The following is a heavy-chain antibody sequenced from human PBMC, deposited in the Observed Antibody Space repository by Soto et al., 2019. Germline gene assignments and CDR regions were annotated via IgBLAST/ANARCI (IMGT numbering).Heavy chain of an antibody. V-gene: IGHV1-69*02. J-gene: IGHJ5*02. CDR3: ASDADYYDSSGYYH. CDR1: GGTFSSYT. CDR2: IIPILGIA. D-gene: IGHD3-22*01. Sequence: QVQLVQSGAEVKKPGSSVKVSCKASGGTFSSYTISWVRQAPGQGLEWMGRIIPILGIANYAQKFQGRVTITADKSTSTAYMELSSVRSEDTAVYYCASDADYYDSSGYYHWGQGTLVTVSS.